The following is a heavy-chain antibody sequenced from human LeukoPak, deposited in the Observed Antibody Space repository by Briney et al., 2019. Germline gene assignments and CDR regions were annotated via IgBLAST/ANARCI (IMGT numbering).Heavy chain of an antibody. CDR3: ARDAGSGDSYFWYFDL. D-gene: IGHD3-22*01. V-gene: IGHV4-34*01. J-gene: IGHJ2*01. CDR2: INHSGST. Sequence: SETLSLTCAVYGGSFSGYYWSWIRQPPGKGLEWIGEINHSGSTNYNPSLKSRVTISVDTSKNQFSLKLSSVTAADTAVYYCARDAGSGDSYFWYFDLWGRGTLVSVSS. CDR1: GGSFSGYY.